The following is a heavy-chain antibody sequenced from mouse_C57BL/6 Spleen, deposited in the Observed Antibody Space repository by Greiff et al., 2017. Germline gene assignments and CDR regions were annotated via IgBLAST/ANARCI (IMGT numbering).Heavy chain of an antibody. J-gene: IGHJ4*01. CDR2: IYPGDGDT. D-gene: IGHD2-1*01. CDR3: ARRGIYSYAMDY. Sequence: VKLQQSGPELVKPGASVKISCKASGYAFSSSWMNWVKQRPGKGLEWIGRIYPGDGDTNYNGKVKGKATLTADKSSSTAYMQLSSLTSEDSAVYFCARRGIYSYAMDYWGQGTSVTVSS. V-gene: IGHV1-82*01. CDR1: GYAFSSSW.